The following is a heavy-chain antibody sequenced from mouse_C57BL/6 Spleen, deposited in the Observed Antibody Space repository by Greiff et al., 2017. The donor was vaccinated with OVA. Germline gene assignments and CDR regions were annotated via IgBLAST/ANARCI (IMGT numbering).Heavy chain of an antibody. D-gene: IGHD1-1*02. Sequence: EVKVVESGGGLVQPGGSLSLSCAASGFTFTAYYMGWVRQPPGKALEWLGFIRNKANGYTTEYSASVKGRFTISTDNSQSILYLQMNALRAEDSATYYCARRNYGSSDLDYWGQGTTLTVSS. J-gene: IGHJ2*01. CDR2: IRNKANGYTT. CDR3: ARRNYGSSDLDY. V-gene: IGHV7-3*01. CDR1: GFTFTAYY.